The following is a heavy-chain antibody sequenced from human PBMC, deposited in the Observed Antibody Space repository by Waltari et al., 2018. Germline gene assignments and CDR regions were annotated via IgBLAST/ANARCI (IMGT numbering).Heavy chain of an antibody. Sequence: EVHLLESGGGLAQPGGSLRLSCAASGFNFISFAMIWVRQAPGKGLEWGSGISDSGVITKYADSVKGRFTVSRDNSKNTVFLQLNSLRAEDTAIYYCARHLYSIDYLELGNWGQGTLVTVSS. CDR2: ISDSGVIT. V-gene: IGHV3-23*01. CDR3: ARHLYSIDYLELGN. D-gene: IGHD3-22*01. CDR1: GFNFISFA. J-gene: IGHJ4*02.